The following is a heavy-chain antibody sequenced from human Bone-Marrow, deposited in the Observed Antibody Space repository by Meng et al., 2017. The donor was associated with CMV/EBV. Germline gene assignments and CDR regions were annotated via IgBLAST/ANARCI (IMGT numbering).Heavy chain of an antibody. J-gene: IGHJ5*02. V-gene: IGHV3-66*01. D-gene: IGHD4-17*01. CDR2: IYSGGST. CDR3: ARGLGVTTNWFDP. Sequence: EVQLVESGGGLVQPGGALRLSCAASGFTVSSNYMSWVRQAPGKGLEWVSVIYSGGSTYYADSVKGRFTISRDNSKNTLYLQMNSLRAEDTAVYYCARGLGVTTNWFDPWGQGTLVTVSS. CDR1: GFTVSSNY.